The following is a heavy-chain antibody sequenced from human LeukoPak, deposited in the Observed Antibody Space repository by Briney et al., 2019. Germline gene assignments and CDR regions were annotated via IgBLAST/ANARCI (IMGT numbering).Heavy chain of an antibody. CDR3: ARQSDNSGYYPYYYMDV. J-gene: IGHJ6*03. CDR1: GYTFTRNW. D-gene: IGHD3-22*01. V-gene: IGHV5-51*01. CDR2: IYPGDSDT. Sequence: GESLKISCKASGYTFTRNWIGWVRQMPGKGREWMGIIYPGDSDTRYSPSFQGQVTISADKSISTVYLHWSSLKASDTAMYYCARQSDNSGYYPYYYMDVWGKGTTVTVSS.